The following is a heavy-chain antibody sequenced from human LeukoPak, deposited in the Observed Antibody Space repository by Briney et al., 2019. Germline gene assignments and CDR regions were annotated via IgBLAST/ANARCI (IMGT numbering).Heavy chain of an antibody. CDR1: GFTFSSYS. Sequence: GGSLRLSCAASGFTFSSYSMNWVRQAPGKGLEWVSYISSSSSTIYYAESVKGRFTISRDNAKNSLYLQMNSLRAEDTAVYYCARDHYDFWSGYYIFDYWGQGTLVTVSS. D-gene: IGHD3-3*01. CDR2: ISSSSSTI. V-gene: IGHV3-48*01. CDR3: ARDHYDFWSGYYIFDY. J-gene: IGHJ4*02.